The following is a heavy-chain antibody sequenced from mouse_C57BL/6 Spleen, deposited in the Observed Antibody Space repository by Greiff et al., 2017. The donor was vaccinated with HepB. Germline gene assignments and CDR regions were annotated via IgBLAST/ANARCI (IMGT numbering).Heavy chain of an antibody. CDR2: IDPSDSYT. V-gene: IGHV1-69*01. D-gene: IGHD1-1*01. Sequence: VQLQQSGAELVMPGASVKLSCKASGYTFTSYWMHWVKQRPGQGLEWIGEIDPSDSYTNYNQKFKGKSTLTVDKSSSTAYMQLSSLTSEDAAVYYCARSQFITTGPYFDYWGQGTTLTVSS. CDR1: GYTFTSYW. J-gene: IGHJ2*01. CDR3: ARSQFITTGPYFDY.